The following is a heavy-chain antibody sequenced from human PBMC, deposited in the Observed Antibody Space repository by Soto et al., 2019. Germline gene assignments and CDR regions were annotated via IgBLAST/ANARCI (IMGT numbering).Heavy chain of an antibody. CDR3: SKDGSCSGGSCYHPHYFDY. V-gene: IGHV3-23*01. D-gene: IGHD2-15*01. Sequence: EVQLLESGGGLVQPGGSLRLSCAASGFTFSSYAMSWVRQAPGKGLEWVSAISGSGGSTYYADSVKGRFTISRDNSKNTLYLQMSCLSSEDTAVYYCSKDGSCSGGSCYHPHYFDYWGQGTLVTVSS. CDR2: ISGSGGST. CDR1: GFTFSSYA. J-gene: IGHJ4*02.